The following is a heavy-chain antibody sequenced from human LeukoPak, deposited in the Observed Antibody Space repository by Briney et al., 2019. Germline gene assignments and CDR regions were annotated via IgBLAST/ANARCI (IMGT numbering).Heavy chain of an antibody. V-gene: IGHV3-30*03. J-gene: IGHJ6*02. D-gene: IGHD5-12*01. CDR1: GFSFSSYG. CDR3: ARGGSRYYYGMDV. CDR2: ISYDGSNK. Sequence: GGSLRLSCAASGFSFSSYGMHWVRQAPGKGLEWVAVISYDGSNKYYADSVKGRFTISRDNSKNTRYLQMNSLRAEDTAVYYCARGGSRYYYGMDVWGQGTMVTVSS.